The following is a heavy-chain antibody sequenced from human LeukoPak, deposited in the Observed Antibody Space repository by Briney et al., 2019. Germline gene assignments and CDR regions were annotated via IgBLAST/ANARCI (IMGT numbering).Heavy chain of an antibody. CDR2: ISAYNGNT. CDR3: AREGYSGYGGYYYGMDV. J-gene: IGHJ6*04. V-gene: IGHV1-18*04. D-gene: IGHD5-12*01. CDR1: GYTFISYS. Sequence: ASVKVSCKASGYTFISYSISWVRQAPGQGLEWMGWISAYNGNTDYAQKVQGRVTMTTDTSTSTAYMEMRSLRSDDTAVYYCAREGYSGYGGYYYGMDVWGKGTTVTVSS.